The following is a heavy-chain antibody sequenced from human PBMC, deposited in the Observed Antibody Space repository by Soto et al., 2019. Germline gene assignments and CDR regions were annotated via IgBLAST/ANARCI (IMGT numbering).Heavy chain of an antibody. J-gene: IGHJ3*02. V-gene: IGHV3-21*01. CDR1: GFTFSSYS. CDR2: ISSSSSYI. CDR3: ARDLAHFGWLLSFGLDAFDI. D-gene: IGHD3-9*01. Sequence: PGGSLRLSCAASGFTFSSYSMNWVRQAPGKGLEWVSSISSSSSYIYYADSVKGRFTISRDNAKNSLYLQMNSLRAEDTAVYYCARDLAHFGWLLSFGLDAFDIWGQGTMVTVSS.